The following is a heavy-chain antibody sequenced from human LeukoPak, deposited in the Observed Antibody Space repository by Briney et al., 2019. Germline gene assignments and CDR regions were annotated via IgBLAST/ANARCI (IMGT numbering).Heavy chain of an antibody. V-gene: IGHV4-34*01. CDR3: ARADGYNLNY. Sequence: PSETLSLTCAVYGGSFSGYYWSWIRQPPGKGLEWIGEINHSGSTNYNPSLKSRVTISVDTFKNQFSLKLSSVTAADTAVYYCARADGYNLNYWGQGTLVTVPS. D-gene: IGHD5-24*01. CDR2: INHSGST. J-gene: IGHJ4*02. CDR1: GGSFSGYY.